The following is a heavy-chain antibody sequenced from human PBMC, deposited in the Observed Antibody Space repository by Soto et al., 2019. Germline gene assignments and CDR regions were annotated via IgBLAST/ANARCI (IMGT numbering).Heavy chain of an antibody. D-gene: IGHD3-3*01. Sequence: QVQLVQSGAEVKKPGASVKVSCKASGYTFTTFGISWVRQAPGQGLEWMGWISAYNGYTNYAQKLQGRVTMTTDTSTSTAYRELRSLRSDDTAVYYCARDPTIFGVVQNYGMDVWGQGTTVTVSS. V-gene: IGHV1-18*01. J-gene: IGHJ6*02. CDR3: ARDPTIFGVVQNYGMDV. CDR1: GYTFTTFG. CDR2: ISAYNGYT.